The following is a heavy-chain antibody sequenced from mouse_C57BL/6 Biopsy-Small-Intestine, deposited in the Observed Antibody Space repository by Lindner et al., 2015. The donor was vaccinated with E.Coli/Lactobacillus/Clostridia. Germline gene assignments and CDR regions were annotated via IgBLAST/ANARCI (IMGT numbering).Heavy chain of an antibody. CDR2: FYPDGGTA. V-gene: IGHV5-12-2*01. J-gene: IGHJ4*01. Sequence: WHGSAKLQRKDWSGPQTFYPDGGTAYYPNTVKGRFTISRDNARNIMYLQMSSLRSEDTAMYYCVRQGEGYSNYAMDYWGQGTSVTVSS. CDR3: VRQGEGYSNYAMDY. D-gene: IGHD2-5*01.